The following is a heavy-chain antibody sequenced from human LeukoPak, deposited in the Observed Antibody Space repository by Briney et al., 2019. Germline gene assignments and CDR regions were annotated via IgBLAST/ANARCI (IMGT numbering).Heavy chain of an antibody. CDR2: ISSNGGST. D-gene: IGHD3-22*01. CDR1: GFTFSSYA. V-gene: IGHV3-64*01. CDR3: ARSAHSSGYYYYFDY. Sequence: GRSLRLSCAASGFTFSSYAMHWVRQAPGKGLEYDSAISSNGGSTYYANSVKGRFTISRDDSKNTLYLQMGSLRAEDMAVYYCARSAHSSGYYYYFDYWGQETLVTVSS. J-gene: IGHJ4*02.